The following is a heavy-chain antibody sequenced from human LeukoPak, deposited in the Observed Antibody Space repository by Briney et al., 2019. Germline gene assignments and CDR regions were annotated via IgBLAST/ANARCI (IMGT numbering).Heavy chain of an antibody. CDR1: GGSISSAGYS. J-gene: IGHJ4*02. D-gene: IGHD2-15*01. Sequence: PSEALSLTCAVSGGSISSAGYSWSWIRQPPGKGLDWIGYIYFSGITYYNPSLKSRVTISIDKSQNQFSLTLNSVTAADTAVYFCARGPHCSGGGCYSIDYWGQGTLVTVSS. CDR3: ARGPHCSGGGCYSIDY. V-gene: IGHV4-30-2*01. CDR2: IYFSGIT.